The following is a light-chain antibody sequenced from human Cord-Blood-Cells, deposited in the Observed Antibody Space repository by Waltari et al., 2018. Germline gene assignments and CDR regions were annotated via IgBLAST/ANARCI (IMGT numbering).Light chain of an antibody. CDR1: SSDVGSYNL. J-gene: IGLJ2*01. CDR3: CSYAGSSTTVV. Sequence: PASVSGSPGQSITISCTGTSSDVGSYNLVSWYQQHPGKAPKLMIYEGSKRPSGVSNRFSGSKSGNTASLTISGLQAEDEADYYCCSYAGSSTTVVFGGGTKLTVL. V-gene: IGLV2-23*01. CDR2: EGS.